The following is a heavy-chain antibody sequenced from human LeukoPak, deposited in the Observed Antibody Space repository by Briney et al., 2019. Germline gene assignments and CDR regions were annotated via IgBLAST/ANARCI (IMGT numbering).Heavy chain of an antibody. CDR3: AHSMIPFGGVIVPFDY. D-gene: IGHD3-16*02. V-gene: IGHV2-5*02. Sequence: SGPTLVNPTQTLTLTCTFSGFSLRTSGVGVGWIRQPPGRALEWLALIYWDDDKRYSPSLKTRLTVTKDTSKNQVVLTMTNMDPVDTATYYCAHSMIPFGGVIVPFDYWGQGTLVTVSS. J-gene: IGHJ4*02. CDR2: IYWDDDK. CDR1: GFSLRTSGVG.